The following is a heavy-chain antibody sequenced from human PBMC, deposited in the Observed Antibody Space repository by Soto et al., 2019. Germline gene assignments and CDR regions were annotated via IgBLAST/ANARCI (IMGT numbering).Heavy chain of an antibody. CDR1: GFTFSTYA. V-gene: IGHV3-23*01. Sequence: PGGSLRLSCAASGFTFSTYAMSWVRQAPGKGLEWVSAISGGGGSTYYADSVKGRFTISRDNSKNTLYLQMNSLRAKDTAVYYCAKSLLNTAMVPFDYWGQGTLVTVSS. J-gene: IGHJ4*02. D-gene: IGHD5-18*01. CDR2: ISGGGGST. CDR3: AKSLLNTAMVPFDY.